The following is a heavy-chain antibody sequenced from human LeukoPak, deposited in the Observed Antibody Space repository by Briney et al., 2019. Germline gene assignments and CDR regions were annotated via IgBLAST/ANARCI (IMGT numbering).Heavy chain of an antibody. CDR3: ARAGYCSSTSCPPADC. V-gene: IGHV1-69*05. CDR2: IIPIFGTA. J-gene: IGHJ4*02. D-gene: IGHD2-2*01. Sequence: SVKVSCKASGGTFSSYAISWVRQAPGQGLEWMGGIIPIFGTANYAQKFQGRVTITTDESTSTAYMELSSLRSEDTAVYYCARAGYCSSTSCPPADCWGQGTLVTVSS. CDR1: GGTFSSYA.